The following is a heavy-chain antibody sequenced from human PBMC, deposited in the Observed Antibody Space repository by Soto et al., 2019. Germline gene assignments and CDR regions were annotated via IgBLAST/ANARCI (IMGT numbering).Heavy chain of an antibody. D-gene: IGHD3-22*01. V-gene: IGHV2-5*02. Sequence: QITLKESGPTLVKPTQTLTLTCTFSGFSLSTSGVGVGWIRQPPGKALEWLALIYWDDDKRYSPSLKSRLTITKDHXXNXVXXTMTNMDPVDTATYYCAHYTSAYYYVSSGYVYFQHWGQGTLVTVSS. CDR1: GFSLSTSGVG. J-gene: IGHJ1*01. CDR2: IYWDDDK. CDR3: AHYTSAYYYVSSGYVYFQH.